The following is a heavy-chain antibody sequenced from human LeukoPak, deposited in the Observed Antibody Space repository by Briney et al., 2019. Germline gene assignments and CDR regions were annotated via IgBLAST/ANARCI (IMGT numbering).Heavy chain of an antibody. J-gene: IGHJ4*02. Sequence: GRSLRLSCAASGFTFSNYDMHWVRQAPGKGLEWVAVISYDGNSKDFADSVKGRFIISRDNSKNTLYLQMNSLRAEDTAVYYCARGNNVLMVTGCFDYWGQGTLVTVSS. D-gene: IGHD2-21*02. CDR2: ISYDGNSK. V-gene: IGHV3-30-3*01. CDR3: ARGNNVLMVTGCFDY. CDR1: GFTFSNYD.